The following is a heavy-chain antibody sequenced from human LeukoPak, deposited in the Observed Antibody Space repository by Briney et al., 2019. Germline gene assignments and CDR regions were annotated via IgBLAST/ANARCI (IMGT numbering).Heavy chain of an antibody. Sequence: PGGSLRLSCVASGFTFDDYGMFWVRQTPGKGLEWVSGISWNSGIIVYADSVKGRFTISRDNSKNMVYLQMNSLRAEDTAVYYCARTREQWQVLDYWGQGTLVIVSS. CDR3: ARTREQWQVLDY. V-gene: IGHV3-9*01. J-gene: IGHJ4*02. D-gene: IGHD6-19*01. CDR1: GFTFDDYG. CDR2: ISWNSGII.